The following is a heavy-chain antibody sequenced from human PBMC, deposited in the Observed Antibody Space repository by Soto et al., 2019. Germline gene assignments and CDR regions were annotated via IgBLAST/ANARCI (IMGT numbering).Heavy chain of an antibody. CDR2: ISGSGGST. CDR3: AKEVRFLEWLRERVYYYYMDV. CDR1: GFTFSSYA. V-gene: IGHV3-23*01. Sequence: GGSLRLSCAASGFTFSSYAMSWVRQAPGKGLEWVSAISGSGGSTYYADSVKGRFTISRDNSKNTLYLQMNSLRAEDTAVYYCAKEVRFLEWLRERVYYYYMDVWGKGTTVTVSS. D-gene: IGHD3-3*01. J-gene: IGHJ6*03.